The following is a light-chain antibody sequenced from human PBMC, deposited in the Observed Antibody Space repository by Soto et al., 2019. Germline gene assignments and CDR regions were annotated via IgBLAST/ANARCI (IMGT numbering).Light chain of an antibody. CDR1: QGISNY. Sequence: DIQMTQSPSSLSASVGDRVTITCRASQGISNYLAWYQRKPGKVPELLIYAASNLQSGIPSRFSGSGSGTDFTLTISSLQPEDVATYYSQKYNSAPGTFGQGSRVDIK. V-gene: IGKV1-27*01. CDR2: AAS. J-gene: IGKJ1*01. CDR3: QKYNSAPGT.